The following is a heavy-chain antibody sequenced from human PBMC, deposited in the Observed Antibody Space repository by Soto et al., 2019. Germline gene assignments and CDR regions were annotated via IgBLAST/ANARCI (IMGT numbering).Heavy chain of an antibody. J-gene: IGHJ5*02. CDR2: ISAYNGNT. Sequence: ASAKVSCKASGYTFTSYGISWVRQAPGQGLEWMGWISAYNGNTNYAQKLQGRVTMTTDTSTSTAYMELRSLRSDDTAVYYCARRVAAAGTSWFDPWGQGTLVTVSS. V-gene: IGHV1-18*04. D-gene: IGHD6-13*01. CDR1: GYTFTSYG. CDR3: ARRVAAAGTSWFDP.